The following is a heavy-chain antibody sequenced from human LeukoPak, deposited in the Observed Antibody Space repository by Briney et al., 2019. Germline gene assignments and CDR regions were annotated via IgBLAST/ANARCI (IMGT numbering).Heavy chain of an antibody. CDR1: GFTVSGNY. V-gene: IGHV3-66*01. Sequence: PGGSLRLSCAASGFTVSGNYMSWVRQAPGKGLEWVSLIYSGGTTYYADSVKGRFTISRDTSKNTLHLQMDSLKAEDTAVYYCARYSGSYPDWGQGTLVTVSS. D-gene: IGHD1-26*01. CDR2: IYSGGTT. J-gene: IGHJ4*02. CDR3: ARYSGSYPD.